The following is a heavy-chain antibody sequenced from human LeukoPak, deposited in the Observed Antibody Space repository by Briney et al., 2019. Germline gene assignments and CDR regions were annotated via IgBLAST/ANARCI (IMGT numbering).Heavy chain of an antibody. CDR1: GFTFSSYA. D-gene: IGHD2-15*01. V-gene: IGHV3-66*01. CDR3: ARVGGYYFDY. CDR2: IYGGGST. J-gene: IGHJ4*02. Sequence: GGSLRLSCAASGFTFSSYAMSWVRQAPGKGLEWVSIIYGGGSTYYADSVKGRFTISRDNSKNTLYLQMYSLRAEDTALYYCARVGGYYFDYWGQGTLLTVSS.